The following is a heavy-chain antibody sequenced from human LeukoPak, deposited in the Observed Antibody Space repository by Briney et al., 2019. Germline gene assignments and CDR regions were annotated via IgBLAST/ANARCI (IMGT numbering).Heavy chain of an antibody. J-gene: IGHJ4*02. CDR2: ISYDGSYK. CDR1: GFTFSNYG. Sequence: PGRSLRLSCAASGFTFSNYGMHWVRQAPGKGLEWVAIISYDGSYKYYADSVKGRFTISRDNSKNTLFLQMNSLRAEDTAVYYCAKDLGTGRIGMAYWGQGTLVTVSA. CDR3: AKDLGTGRIGMAY. D-gene: IGHD2-21*01. V-gene: IGHV3-30*18.